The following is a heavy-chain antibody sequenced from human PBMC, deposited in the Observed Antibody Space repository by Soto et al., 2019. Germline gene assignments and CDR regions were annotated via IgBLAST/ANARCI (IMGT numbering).Heavy chain of an antibody. CDR1: GGTFSSYT. J-gene: IGHJ4*02. Sequence: QVQLVQSGAEVKKPGSSVKVSCKASGGTFSSYTISWVRQAPGQGLEWMGRIIPILGIANYAQKFQGRVPIXGXXSASTAYMELSSLRAEDTAVYYCARADIEGATTDYWGQGTLVTVSS. D-gene: IGHD1-26*01. CDR2: IIPILGIA. V-gene: IGHV1-69*02. CDR3: ARADIEGATTDY.